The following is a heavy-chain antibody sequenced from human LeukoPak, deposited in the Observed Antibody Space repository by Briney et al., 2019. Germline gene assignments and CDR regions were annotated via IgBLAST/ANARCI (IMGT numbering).Heavy chain of an antibody. J-gene: IGHJ3*02. CDR3: ARGSDIYGRDAFDI. CDR2: INSDVSST. Sequence: PGGSLRLSCAASGFTFSRYWMHWVRQAPGKGLVSVSRINSDVSSTNYADSVKGRFTISRDNAKNTLYLQMNSLRAEDTAVYYCARGSDIYGRDAFDIWGQGTMVTVSS. D-gene: IGHD5-18*01. CDR1: GFTFSRYW. V-gene: IGHV3-74*01.